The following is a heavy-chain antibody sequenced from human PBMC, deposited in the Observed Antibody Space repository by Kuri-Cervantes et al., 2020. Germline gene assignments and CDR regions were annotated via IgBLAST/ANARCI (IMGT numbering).Heavy chain of an antibody. J-gene: IGHJ5*01. Sequence: SGPTLVKPTQTLTLTCTFSELSLSATGVGVGWIRQPPGKALEWLAIIYWDDDAYYSPSLKTRLTITKDTSKNQVVLIMTNMDPVDTATYYCVHSRNWNDAPLLDSWGQGTLVTVSS. V-gene: IGHV2-5*02. D-gene: IGHD1-20*01. CDR2: IYWDDDA. CDR1: ELSLSATGVG. CDR3: VHSRNWNDAPLLDS.